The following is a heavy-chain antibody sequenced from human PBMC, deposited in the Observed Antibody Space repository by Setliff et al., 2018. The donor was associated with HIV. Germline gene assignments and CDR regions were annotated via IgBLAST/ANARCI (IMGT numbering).Heavy chain of an antibody. V-gene: IGHV3-66*02. CDR1: GFSVSNYY. CDR3: ARSRLYNSALDY. D-gene: IGHD3-10*01. CDR2: IYSGGDS. Sequence: GGSLRLSCAASGFSVSNYYMAWVRQAPGKGLEWVSTIYSGGDSYHADSVKGRSTLSRDNSKNTLYLQMNSLRPEDTAIYYCARSRLYNSALDYWGQGTLVTVSS. J-gene: IGHJ4*02.